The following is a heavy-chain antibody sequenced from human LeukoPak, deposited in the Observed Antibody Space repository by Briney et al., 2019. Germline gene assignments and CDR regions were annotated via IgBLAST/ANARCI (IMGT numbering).Heavy chain of an antibody. CDR1: GGSISSYY. V-gene: IGHV4-59*06. J-gene: IGHJ5*02. D-gene: IGHD6-19*01. CDR3: ARGSIAVHWFDP. CDR2: IYYSGST. Sequence: SETLSLTCTVSGGSISSYYWSWIRQPPGKGLEWIGYIYYSGSTYYNPSLKSRVTISVDTSKNQFSLKLSSVTAADTAVYYCARGSIAVHWFDPWGQGTLVTVSS.